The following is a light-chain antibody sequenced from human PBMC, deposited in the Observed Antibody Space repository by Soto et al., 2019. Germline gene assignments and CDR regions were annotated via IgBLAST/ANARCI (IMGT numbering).Light chain of an antibody. Sequence: EIVMTQSPATLSVSPGERATLSCSASQSVSSSLAWFQQKPGQAPRLLIYDASTRATGIPARFSGSGSGTEFTLTISSLQSEDFAVYYCQQYNMWTGTFGPGTKVDIK. CDR1: QSVSSS. CDR2: DAS. J-gene: IGKJ3*01. CDR3: QQYNMWTGT. V-gene: IGKV3-15*01.